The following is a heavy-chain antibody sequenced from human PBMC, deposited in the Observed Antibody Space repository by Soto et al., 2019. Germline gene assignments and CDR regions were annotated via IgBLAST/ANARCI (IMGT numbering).Heavy chain of an antibody. D-gene: IGHD4-17*01. CDR2: ISYSGST. J-gene: IGHJ4*02. CDR3: ARHPPPTAFDS. CDR1: GDSITTSGHL. Sequence: SETLSLTCTVSGDSITTSGHLWAWIRQPPGKGLEWIGSISYSGSTYYNPSLKSRTTISVDTSKNQFSLKLSPLTAADTAVYYCARHPPPTAFDSWGQGVLVT. V-gene: IGHV4-39*01.